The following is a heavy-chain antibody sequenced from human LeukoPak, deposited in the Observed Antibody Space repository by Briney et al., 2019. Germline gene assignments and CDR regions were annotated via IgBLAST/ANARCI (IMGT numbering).Heavy chain of an antibody. D-gene: IGHD6-13*01. CDR1: GYTFTGYY. CDR3: ARDPRYSSSWYEFHNWFDP. Sequence: GASVKVSCKASGYTFTGYYMHWVRQAPGQGLEWMGWINTNTGNPTYAQGFTGRFVFSLDTSVSTAYLQISSLKAEDTAVYYCARDPRYSSSWYEFHNWFDPWGQGTLVTVSS. V-gene: IGHV7-4-1*02. J-gene: IGHJ5*02. CDR2: INTNTGNP.